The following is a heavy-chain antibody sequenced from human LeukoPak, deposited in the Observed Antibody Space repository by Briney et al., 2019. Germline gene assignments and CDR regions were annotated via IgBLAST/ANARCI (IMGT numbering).Heavy chain of an antibody. J-gene: IGHJ4*02. CDR2: INSDGSST. V-gene: IGHV3-74*01. Sequence: GGSLRLSCAASGSTFSSYWMHWVRQAPGKGLVWVSRINSDGSSTSYADSVKGRFTISRDNAKNTLYLRMNSLRAEDTAVYYCARDGDGYYDSSILWGQGTLVTVSS. CDR1: GSTFSSYW. D-gene: IGHD3-22*01. CDR3: ARDGDGYYDSSIL.